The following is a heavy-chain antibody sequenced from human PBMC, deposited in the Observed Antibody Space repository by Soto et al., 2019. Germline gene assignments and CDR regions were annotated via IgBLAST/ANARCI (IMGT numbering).Heavy chain of an antibody. CDR3: ARASTVTTIFDF. Sequence: DVELVESGGGLVQPGGSLRLSCAASGFTVSSNYMSWVRQAPGKGLEWVSIIYSGGTTRYADSMKGRFTISRDNSKNTLYLKMNSLRAEDTAVYYCARASTVTTIFDFWGQGTLVTVSS. CDR1: GFTVSSNY. CDR2: IYSGGTT. J-gene: IGHJ4*02. V-gene: IGHV3-66*01. D-gene: IGHD4-17*01.